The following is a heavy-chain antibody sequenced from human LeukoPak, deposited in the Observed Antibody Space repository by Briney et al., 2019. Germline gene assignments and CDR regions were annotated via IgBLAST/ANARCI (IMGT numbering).Heavy chain of an antibody. CDR1: GGSFSGYY. V-gene: IGHV4-34*01. J-gene: IGHJ5*02. CDR3: ARGGRYYGSGSLILNWLDP. Sequence: TSETLSLTCAVYGGSFSGYYWSWIRQPPGKGLEGIGEINHSGSTNYNPSLKSRVTISVDTSKNQFSLKLSSVPAADTAVYYCARGGRYYGSGSLILNWLDPWGQGTLVTVSS. D-gene: IGHD3-10*01. CDR2: INHSGST.